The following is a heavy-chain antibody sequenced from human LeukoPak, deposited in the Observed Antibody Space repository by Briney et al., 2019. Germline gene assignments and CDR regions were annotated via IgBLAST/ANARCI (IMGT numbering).Heavy chain of an antibody. J-gene: IGHJ4*02. CDR2: ISDGSRDT. CDR3: TTRLRNHFDY. Sequence: GGSLRLSCATSGFTFSSFTMNWVRQAPGKGLEWVSTISDGSRDTHYAGSVKGRFTISRDDSQNIVYLQMDSLRAGDTALYYCTTRLRNHFDYWGQGTQATVSS. CDR1: GFTFSSFT. V-gene: IGHV3-23*01. D-gene: IGHD5-12*01.